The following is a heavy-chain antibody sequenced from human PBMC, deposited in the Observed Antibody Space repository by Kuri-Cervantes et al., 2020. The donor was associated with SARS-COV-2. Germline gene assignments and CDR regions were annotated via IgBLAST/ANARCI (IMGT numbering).Heavy chain of an antibody. CDR3: ASDPSLTISNWFDP. J-gene: IGHJ5*02. CDR1: GYTFTGYY. CDR2: INPNSGGT. Sequence: ASVKVSCKASGYTFTGYYMHWVRQAPGQGLEWMGWINPNSGGTNYAQKFQGRVTMTRDTSISTAYMELSRLRSDDTAVYHCASDPSLTISNWFDPWGQGTLVTVSS. V-gene: IGHV1-2*02. D-gene: IGHD3-3*01.